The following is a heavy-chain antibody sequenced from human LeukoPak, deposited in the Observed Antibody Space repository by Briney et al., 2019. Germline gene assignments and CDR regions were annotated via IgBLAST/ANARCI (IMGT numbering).Heavy chain of an antibody. CDR3: ARSWHCSGGSCYPDY. D-gene: IGHD2-15*01. V-gene: IGHV1-2*02. Sequence: ASVKVSCRASGYTFTGYYMPWVRQAPGQGLEWMGWINPNSGGTNYAQKFQGRVTMTRDTSISTAYMELSRLRSDDTAVYYCARSWHCSGGSCYPDYWGQGTLVTVSS. CDR1: GYTFTGYY. CDR2: INPNSGGT. J-gene: IGHJ4*02.